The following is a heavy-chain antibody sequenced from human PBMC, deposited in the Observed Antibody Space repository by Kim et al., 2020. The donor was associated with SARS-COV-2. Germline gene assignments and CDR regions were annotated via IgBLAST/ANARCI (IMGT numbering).Heavy chain of an antibody. CDR2: INPSGGST. J-gene: IGHJ6*02. CDR1: GYTFTSYY. CDR3: VKNIVVVPAAIAWDYYGMDV. V-gene: IGHV1-46*01. Sequence: ASVKVSCKASGYTFTSYYMHWVRQAPGQGLEWMGIINPSGGSTSYAQKFQGRVTMTRDTSTSTVYMELSSLRSEDTAVYYCVKNIVVVPAAIAWDYYGMDVWGQGTPVTVSS. D-gene: IGHD2-2*02.